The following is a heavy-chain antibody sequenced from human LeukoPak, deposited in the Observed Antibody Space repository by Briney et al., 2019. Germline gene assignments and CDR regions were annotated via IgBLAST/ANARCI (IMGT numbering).Heavy chain of an antibody. J-gene: IGHJ6*03. CDR2: IYSGGST. CDR1: GFTVSSNY. V-gene: IGHV3-53*01. CDR3: AKDRPEGYSGYDWGYYYYYYMDV. D-gene: IGHD5-12*01. Sequence: GGSLRLSCAASGFTVSSNYMSWVRQAPGKGLEWVSVIYSGGSTYYADSVKGRFTISRDNSKNTLDLEINSLRAEDTAVYYCAKDRPEGYSGYDWGYYYYYYMDVWGKGTKVTVSS.